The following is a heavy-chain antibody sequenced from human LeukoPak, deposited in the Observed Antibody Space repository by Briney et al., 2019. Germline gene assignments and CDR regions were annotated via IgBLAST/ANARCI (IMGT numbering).Heavy chain of an antibody. CDR3: ARGLRVGATGSRWFDP. D-gene: IGHD1-26*01. J-gene: IGHJ5*02. CDR1: GGTFSSYA. Sequence: ASVKVSCKASGGTFSSYAISWVRQAPGQGLEWMGGIIPIFGTANYAQKFQGRVTITTDESTSTAYMELSSLRSEDTAVYYCARGLRVGATGSRWFDPWGQGTLVTVSS. V-gene: IGHV1-69*05. CDR2: IIPIFGTA.